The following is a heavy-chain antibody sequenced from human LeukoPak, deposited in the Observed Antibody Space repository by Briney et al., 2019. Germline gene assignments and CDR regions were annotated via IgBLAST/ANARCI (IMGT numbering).Heavy chain of an antibody. Sequence: PGGSLRLSCAASGFTFSDYYMSWIRQAPGKGLEWVSHMSSSGSAIYYADSVKGRFTISRDNAKNSLYLQMNSLRAEDTAVYYCARGVDGGNSRDGYWGQGTLVTVSS. D-gene: IGHD4-23*01. CDR1: GFTFSDYY. CDR3: ARGVDGGNSRDGY. CDR2: MSSSGSAI. J-gene: IGHJ4*02. V-gene: IGHV3-11*04.